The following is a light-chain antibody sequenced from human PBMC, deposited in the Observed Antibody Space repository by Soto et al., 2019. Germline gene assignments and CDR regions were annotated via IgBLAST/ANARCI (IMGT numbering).Light chain of an antibody. J-gene: IGKJ2*01. CDR1: QSVNSN. CDR2: GAS. Sequence: EIVMTQSPATLSVSPGERATLSCRASQSVNSNLAWYQQKPGQPPRLLIYGASTRATGIPARFSGSGAGTEFTLTIRSLQSEDFAVYYCQQYDDWPPYTFGQGTKVEIK. CDR3: QQYDDWPPYT. V-gene: IGKV3-15*01.